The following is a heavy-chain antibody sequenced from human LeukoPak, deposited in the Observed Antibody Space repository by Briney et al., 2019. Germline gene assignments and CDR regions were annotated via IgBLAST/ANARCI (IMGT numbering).Heavy chain of an antibody. V-gene: IGHV3-30*18. D-gene: IGHD1-26*01. CDR1: GFTFRSYG. Sequence: GGSLRLSCAASGFTFRSYGMHWVRQAPGKGLEWVAVVSSDGNHIYYADSVKGRFTISRDNSNNTLYLQMNSLRAEDTALYYCAKDQDVGTTQIFDYWGQGTLVTVSS. J-gene: IGHJ4*02. CDR3: AKDQDVGTTQIFDY. CDR2: VSSDGNHI.